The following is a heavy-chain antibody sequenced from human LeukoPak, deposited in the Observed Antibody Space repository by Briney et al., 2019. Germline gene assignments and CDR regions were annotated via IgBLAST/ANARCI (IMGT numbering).Heavy chain of an antibody. CDR2: ISSSSSTI. J-gene: IGHJ4*02. Sequence: PGGSLRLSCAASGFTFSSYSMNWVRQAPGKGLEWVSYISSSSSTIYYADSVKGRFTISRDNAKNSLYLQMNSLRAEDTAVYYCATKQWLPGGYWGQGTLVTVSS. D-gene: IGHD6-19*01. V-gene: IGHV3-48*01. CDR3: ATKQWLPGGY. CDR1: GFTFSSYS.